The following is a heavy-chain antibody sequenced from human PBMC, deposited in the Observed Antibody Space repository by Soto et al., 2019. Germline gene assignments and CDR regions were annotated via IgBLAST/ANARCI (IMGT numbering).Heavy chain of an antibody. Sequence: EVQLVESGGGLVKPGGSLRLSCAAFGFTFSSYTMNWVRQAPGKGLEWVSSISSSSSYIYYADSVKGRFTISRDNAKTPLYLQMNSLRGGDTAVYYCARDRGGDLKAFDIWGQGTMVTVSS. CDR3: ARDRGGDLKAFDI. CDR1: GFTFSSYT. V-gene: IGHV3-21*01. D-gene: IGHD3-16*01. CDR2: ISSSSSYI. J-gene: IGHJ3*02.